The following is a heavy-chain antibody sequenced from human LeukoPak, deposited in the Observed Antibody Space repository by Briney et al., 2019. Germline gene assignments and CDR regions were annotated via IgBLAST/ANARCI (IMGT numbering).Heavy chain of an antibody. CDR2: INHSGST. Sequence: SETLSLTCAVYDGSFRGYYWSWIRQPPWKGLEWIGEINHSGSTNYNPSLKSRVTISVDTSKNQFSLKLSSVTAADTAVYYCARDSSGYLSSWGQGTLVTVSS. CDR1: DGSFRGYY. D-gene: IGHD3-22*01. V-gene: IGHV4-34*01. CDR3: ARDSSGYLSS. J-gene: IGHJ5*02.